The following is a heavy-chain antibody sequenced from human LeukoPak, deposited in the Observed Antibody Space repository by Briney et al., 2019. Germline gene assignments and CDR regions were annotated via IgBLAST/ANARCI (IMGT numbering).Heavy chain of an antibody. D-gene: IGHD5-18*01. J-gene: IGHJ4*02. V-gene: IGHV3-23*01. CDR2: ISGNGGST. Sequence: GWSLRLSCAASGFTFNNYAMTWVRQAPGKGLEWVSTISGNGGSTYYADSVKGRFTFSRDNSKSMVYLQMDSLRAEDTATYYCAKLNSYGDYWGQGTLVTISS. CDR1: GFTFNNYA. CDR3: AKLNSYGDY.